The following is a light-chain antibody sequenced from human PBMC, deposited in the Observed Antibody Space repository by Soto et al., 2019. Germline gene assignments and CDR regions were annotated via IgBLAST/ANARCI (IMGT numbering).Light chain of an antibody. Sequence: DIQMTQSPSSLSASVGDRVTITCRASQAISSYLAWYQQKPGKVPKLLIYGASTSQSGVSSRFSGSGSGTDFTLTISSLQPEDVASYYCQKYNSAPLTFGGGTKVDIK. J-gene: IGKJ4*01. CDR1: QAISSY. CDR2: GAS. V-gene: IGKV1-27*01. CDR3: QKYNSAPLT.